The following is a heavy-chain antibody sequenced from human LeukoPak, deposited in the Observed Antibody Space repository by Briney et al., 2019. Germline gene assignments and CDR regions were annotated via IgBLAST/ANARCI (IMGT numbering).Heavy chain of an antibody. CDR2: ICAYNGNT. Sequence: ASVKVSCKASCYTFTSYCISWVRQAPGQGLEWMGWICAYNGNTNYAQKLQGRVTMTTDTSTSTAYMELRSLRSDDTAVYYCARDSGKTTGTTLDAFDIWGQGIMVPVSS. CDR1: CYTFTSYC. D-gene: IGHD1-7*01. J-gene: IGHJ3*02. CDR3: ARDSGKTTGTTLDAFDI. V-gene: IGHV1-18*01.